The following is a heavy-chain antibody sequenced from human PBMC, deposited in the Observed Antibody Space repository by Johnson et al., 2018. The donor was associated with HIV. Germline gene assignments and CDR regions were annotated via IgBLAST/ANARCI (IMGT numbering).Heavy chain of an antibody. D-gene: IGHD3-10*01. J-gene: IGHJ3*02. CDR3: ARVMVQGDAFDI. CDR1: GFTFSSSW. Sequence: QLVESGGGVVRPGESLRLSCAASGFTFSSSWMVWVRPAPGKGLEWVANIQEDGSDKYYVDSVKGRFTISRDNAKNSLYLQMNSLRAEDTAVYYCARVMVQGDAFDIWGQGTMVTVSS. CDR2: IQEDGSDK. V-gene: IGHV3-7*01.